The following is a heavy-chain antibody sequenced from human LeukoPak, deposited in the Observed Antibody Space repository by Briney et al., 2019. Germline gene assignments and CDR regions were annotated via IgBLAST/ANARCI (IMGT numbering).Heavy chain of an antibody. CDR1: GGSFSGYY. CDR3: ARHFRILRYLGYMDV. J-gene: IGHJ6*03. Sequence: PSETLSLTCAVYGGSFSGYYWSWIRQPPGKGLEWIGEINHSGSTNYNPSLKSRVTISVDTSKNQFSLKLSSVTAADTAVYYCARHFRILRYLGYMDVWGKGTTVTISS. CDR2: INHSGST. D-gene: IGHD3-9*01. V-gene: IGHV4-34*01.